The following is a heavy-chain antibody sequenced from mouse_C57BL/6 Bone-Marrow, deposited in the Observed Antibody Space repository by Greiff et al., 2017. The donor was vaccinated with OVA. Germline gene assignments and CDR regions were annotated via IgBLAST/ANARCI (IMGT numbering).Heavy chain of an antibody. CDR2: IDPENGDT. Sequence: EVQLQQSGAELVRPGASVKLSCTASGFTITDDYMHWVKQRPEQGLEWIGWIDPENGDTEYASKFQGKATITADTSSNTAYLQLSSLTSEDAAVYYCTSSVRRWDYWGQGTTLTVSS. CDR3: TSSVRRWDY. CDR1: GFTITDDY. J-gene: IGHJ2*01. V-gene: IGHV14-4*01. D-gene: IGHD2-14*01.